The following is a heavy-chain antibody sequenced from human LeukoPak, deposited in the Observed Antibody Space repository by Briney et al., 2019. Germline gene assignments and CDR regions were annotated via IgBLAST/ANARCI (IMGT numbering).Heavy chain of an antibody. J-gene: IGHJ4*02. CDR3: AKGHSDFGTGFDG. CDR2: ISGSGGST. CDR1: GFTFSPFTNFA. D-gene: IGHD4-17*01. Sequence: GGSLRLSCAASGFTFSPFTNFAMSWVRQAPGEGLECVSVISGSGGSTYYADPVKGRFTISRDNSKKTVDLQMNSLRAEDTAVYFCAKGHSDFGTGFDGWGQGTLVTVSS. V-gene: IGHV3-23*01.